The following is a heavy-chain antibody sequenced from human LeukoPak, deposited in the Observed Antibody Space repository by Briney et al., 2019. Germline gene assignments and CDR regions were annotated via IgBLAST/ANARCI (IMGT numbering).Heavy chain of an antibody. CDR2: ISGSGGIT. CDR3: AKDIGLYYYDT. D-gene: IGHD3-22*01. J-gene: IGHJ4*02. V-gene: IGHV3-23*01. CDR1: GFTFSSCA. Sequence: PGGSLKLSCAASGFTFSSCAMSWVRQAPGKGLEWVSVISGSGGITYYADSVKGRFTISRDNSKNTLYLQMNSLRAEDTAVYYCAKDIGLYYYDTWGQGTLVAVSS.